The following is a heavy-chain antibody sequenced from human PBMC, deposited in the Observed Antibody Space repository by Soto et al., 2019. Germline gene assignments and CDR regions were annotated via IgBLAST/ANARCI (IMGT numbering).Heavy chain of an antibody. CDR1: GGNFTNYG. CDR2: IIPLFGTT. CDR3: ARAHGTSWYNWFDP. J-gene: IGHJ5*02. V-gene: IGHV1-69*13. D-gene: IGHD1-26*01. Sequence: SVKVSCKAFGGNFTNYGTSWVRQAPGQGLEWMGGIIPLFGTTNYAQKFRGRVTVTADESTSTVYMELNSLRSEDTAIYYCARAHGTSWYNWFDPWGQGTLVTVSS.